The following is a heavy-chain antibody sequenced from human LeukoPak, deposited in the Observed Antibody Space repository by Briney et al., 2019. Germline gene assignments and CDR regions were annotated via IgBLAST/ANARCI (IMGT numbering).Heavy chain of an antibody. CDR2: IYHSGGT. J-gene: IGHJ3*02. Sequence: SETLSLTCTVSGYSISSDYYWGWIRQPPGKGLEWIGSIYHSGGTYYNPSLKSRVTISVDTSKNQFSLRLSSVTAADTAVYYCATLKSDAFDIWGRGAMVTVSS. CDR1: GYSISSDYY. CDR3: ATLKSDAFDI. V-gene: IGHV4-38-2*02.